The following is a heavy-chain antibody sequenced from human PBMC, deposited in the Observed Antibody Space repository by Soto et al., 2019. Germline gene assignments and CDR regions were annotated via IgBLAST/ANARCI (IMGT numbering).Heavy chain of an antibody. J-gene: IGHJ4*02. D-gene: IGHD3-3*01. Sequence: EVQLLESGGGLVQPGGSLRLSCAASGFTFSSYAMSWVRQAPGKGLEWVSAISGSGGSTYYADSVKGRFTISRDNSKNTLYLQMNSLRAEDTAVYYCAKATYYDFWSVQYLLDYWGQGTLVTVSS. CDR2: ISGSGGST. CDR3: AKATYYDFWSVQYLLDY. CDR1: GFTFSSYA. V-gene: IGHV3-23*01.